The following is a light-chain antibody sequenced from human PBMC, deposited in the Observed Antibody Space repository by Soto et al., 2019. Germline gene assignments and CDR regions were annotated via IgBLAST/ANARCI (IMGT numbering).Light chain of an antibody. CDR3: QQYITYST. CDR1: QSVGSTY. V-gene: IGKV3-20*01. Sequence: EVVLTQSPGTLSLSPGERATLSCRASQSVGSTYLAWYQQKPGQAPRLLIYGASSRATGIPDRFSGSGSGTDFTLTISRLEPEDFGVYYCQQYITYSTFGQGTRVEIE. CDR2: GAS. J-gene: IGKJ1*01.